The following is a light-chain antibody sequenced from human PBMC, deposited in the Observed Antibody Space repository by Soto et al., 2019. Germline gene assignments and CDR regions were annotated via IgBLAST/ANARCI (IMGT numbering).Light chain of an antibody. CDR1: QTVNNN. CDR2: AAS. Sequence: IVMTQSPATLSVSPGERATLSCRASQTVNNNLAWYQQRPGQAPRLFIYAASTRATGVPARFSGSGSGTEFTLTISSLQSEDFAVYYCQQYNTWPPPSESVGPGTKVDVK. V-gene: IGKV3D-15*01. J-gene: IGKJ3*01. CDR3: QQYNTWPPPSES.